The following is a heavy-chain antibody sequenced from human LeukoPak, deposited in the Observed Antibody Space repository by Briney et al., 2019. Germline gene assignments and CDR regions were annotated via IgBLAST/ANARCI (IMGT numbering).Heavy chain of an antibody. CDR3: ATPTDYSNYRLAVY. Sequence: GASVRLSCKASGYTFTIYYMRWVRQAPGQGLEWMGIINLSGGSTSYAQKFQGRFTSTRDKSTSTLHIDVNRLRSEDTAVYHCATPTDYSNYRLAVYCGQGTRVTV. D-gene: IGHD4-11*01. J-gene: IGHJ4*02. CDR2: INLSGGST. V-gene: IGHV1-46*01. CDR1: GYTFTIYY.